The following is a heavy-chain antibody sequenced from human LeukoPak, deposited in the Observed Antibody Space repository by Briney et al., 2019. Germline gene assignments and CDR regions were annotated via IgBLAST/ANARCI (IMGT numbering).Heavy chain of an antibody. CDR1: GYTFTGQY. CDR3: ASYPRYSSSPPFDY. Sequence: ASVKVSCKASGYTFTGQYVHWVRQAPGQGLEWMGWINPNTGVTNYAQRLQGRVTMTRDTTISTAYMELSRLTSDDTAVYFCASYPRYSSSPPFDYWGQGTLVTVSS. CDR2: INPNTGVT. D-gene: IGHD6-6*01. V-gene: IGHV1-2*02. J-gene: IGHJ4*02.